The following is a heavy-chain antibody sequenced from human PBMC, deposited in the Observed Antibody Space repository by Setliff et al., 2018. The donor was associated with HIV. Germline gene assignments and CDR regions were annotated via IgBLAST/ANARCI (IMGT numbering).Heavy chain of an antibody. Sequence: PGESLKISCKGSDYSFNSYWIGWVRQVPGRGLEWMAIIYPDDSNIKYSPSFQGQVTITVEKSISTAYLQWNALKTSDTAMYYCVRRDGRFMNGVDFWGQGTMVTVSS. CDR1: DYSFNSYW. CDR3: VRRDGRFMNGVDF. V-gene: IGHV5-51*01. D-gene: IGHD2-8*01. J-gene: IGHJ3*01. CDR2: IYPDDSNI.